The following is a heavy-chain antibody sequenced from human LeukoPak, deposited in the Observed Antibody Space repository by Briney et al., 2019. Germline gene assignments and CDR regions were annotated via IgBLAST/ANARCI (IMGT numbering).Heavy chain of an antibody. CDR3: ARVQYYYNSSRKKYYFDY. CDR1: GFSLSTSGMC. V-gene: IGHV2-70*11. J-gene: IGHJ4*02. D-gene: IGHD3-22*01. CDR2: IDWDDDK. Sequence: SGPTLVNPTQTLTLTCTFSGFSLSTSGMCVSWIRQPPGKALDWLARIDWDDDKYYSTSLKTRLTISKDTSKNQVVLTMTNMDPVDTATYYCARVQYYYNSSRKKYYFDYWGQGTLVTVSS.